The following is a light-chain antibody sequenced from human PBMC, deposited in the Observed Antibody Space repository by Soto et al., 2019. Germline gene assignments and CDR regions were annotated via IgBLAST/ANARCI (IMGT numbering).Light chain of an antibody. CDR1: QSVSSY. J-gene: IGKJ2*01. V-gene: IGKV3-15*01. Sequence: EIVLTQSPATLSLSPGERATLSCRASQSVSSYLAWYQQKPGQAPRLLIYGASTRATGIPARFSGSGSGTEFTLTISSLQSEDFAVYYCQQYNNWPPYTFGQGTKVDNK. CDR3: QQYNNWPPYT. CDR2: GAS.